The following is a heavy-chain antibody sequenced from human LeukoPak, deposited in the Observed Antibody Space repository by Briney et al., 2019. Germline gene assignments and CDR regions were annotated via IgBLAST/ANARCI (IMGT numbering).Heavy chain of an antibody. CDR3: AEDQSGSSIWQTGSDY. J-gene: IGHJ4*02. CDR1: GFTFSSHA. CDR2: ISGSGGST. D-gene: IGHD6-13*01. V-gene: IGHV3-23*01. Sequence: GGSLRLSCVASGFTFSSHAMSWVRQAPGKGLEWVSTISGSGGSTYYADSVKGRFTISRDNSKNTLYLQMNSLRAEDTAVFYCAEDQSGSSIWQTGSDYWGQGTLVTVSS.